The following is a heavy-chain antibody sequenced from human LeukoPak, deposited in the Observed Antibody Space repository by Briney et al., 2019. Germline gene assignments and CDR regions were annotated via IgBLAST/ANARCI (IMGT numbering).Heavy chain of an antibody. CDR3: AKDASSSWTYDY. J-gene: IGHJ4*02. CDR2: INSDGSST. D-gene: IGHD6-13*01. V-gene: IGHV3-74*01. CDR1: GFTFSSYG. Sequence: PGGSLRLSCAASGFTFSSYGMHWVRQAPEKGLVWVSRINSDGSSTSYADSVRGRFTISRDNAKNTLFLQMNSLRAEDTAVYYCAKDASSSWTYDYWGQGTLVTVSS.